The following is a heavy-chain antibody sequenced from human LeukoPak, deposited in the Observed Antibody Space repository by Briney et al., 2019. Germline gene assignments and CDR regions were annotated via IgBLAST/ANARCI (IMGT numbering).Heavy chain of an antibody. CDR1: GGSISSGGYY. J-gene: IGHJ4*02. D-gene: IGHD5-24*01. CDR3: ARDRIGYTQTYY. Sequence: SETLSLTCTVSGGSISSGGYYWSWIRQHPGKGLEWIGYIYYSGSTYYNPSLKSRVTIPVDTSKNQFSLKLSSVTAADTAVYYCARDRIGYTQTYYWGQGTLVTVSS. CDR2: IYYSGST. V-gene: IGHV4-31*03.